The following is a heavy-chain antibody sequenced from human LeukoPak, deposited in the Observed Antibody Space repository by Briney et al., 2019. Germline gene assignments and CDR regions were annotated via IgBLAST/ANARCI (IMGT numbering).Heavy chain of an antibody. V-gene: IGHV1-18*01. CDR2: ISAYNGNT. CDR3: ARDQYANTIFGVVTEGKYFQH. D-gene: IGHD3-3*01. Sequence: ASVKVSCKASGYTFTSYGISWVRQAPGQGLEWMGWISAYNGNTNYAQKLQGRVTMTTDTSTSTAYMELRSLRSDDTAVYYCARDQYANTIFGVVTEGKYFQHWGQGTLVTVSS. CDR1: GYTFTSYG. J-gene: IGHJ1*01.